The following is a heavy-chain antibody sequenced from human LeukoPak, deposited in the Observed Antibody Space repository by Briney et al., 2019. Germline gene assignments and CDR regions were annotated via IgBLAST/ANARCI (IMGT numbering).Heavy chain of an antibody. D-gene: IGHD3-22*01. CDR3: AVRPYYDSSGDFRY. Sequence: PSETLSLTCTVSGGSIFNYYWSWIRQPPGKGLEWIGYIYYSGSTNYNPSLKTRVTISVDTSKKSFSLRLSSVAAADTAVYYCAVRPYYDSSGDFRYWGQGTLVTVSS. CDR2: IYYSGST. J-gene: IGHJ4*02. CDR1: GGSIFNYY. V-gene: IGHV4-59*08.